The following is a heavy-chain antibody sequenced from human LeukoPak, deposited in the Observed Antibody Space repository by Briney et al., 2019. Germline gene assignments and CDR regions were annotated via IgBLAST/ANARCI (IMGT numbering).Heavy chain of an antibody. J-gene: IGHJ4*02. CDR1: GGSISSGGYY. V-gene: IGHV4-31*03. D-gene: IGHD3-22*01. CDR2: IYYSGST. Sequence: SQTLSLTCTVSGGSISSGGYYWSWIRQHPGKGLEWIGYIYYSGSTYYNPSLKSRVTISVDTSKNQFSLKLSSATAADTAVYYCARDHSSGSYYFDYWGQGTLVTVSS. CDR3: ARDHSSGSYYFDY.